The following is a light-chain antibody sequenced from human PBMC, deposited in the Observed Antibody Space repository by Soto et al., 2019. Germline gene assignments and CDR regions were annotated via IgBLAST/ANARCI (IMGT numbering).Light chain of an antibody. Sequence: DIVMAQSPDSLAVSLGERATINCKSSQSVLYTSNNKNYLAWYQQKAGQPPKLLIYWASTRESGVPERFSGSGSGTDFTLTISSLQAEDVAVYYCQQYHQWPAFGRGTKV. CDR3: QQYHQWPA. CDR2: WAS. CDR1: QSVLYTSNNKNY. V-gene: IGKV4-1*01. J-gene: IGKJ1*01.